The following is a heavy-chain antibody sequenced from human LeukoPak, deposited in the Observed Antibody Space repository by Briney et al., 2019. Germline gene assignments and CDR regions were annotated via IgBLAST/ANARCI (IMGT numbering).Heavy chain of an antibody. J-gene: IGHJ3*02. Sequence: GGSLRLSCAASGFTFSSYAMHWVRQAPGKGLEWVALISYDKSNRYYADSVKGRFTISRDNSKNTLFVQMNSLRTEDTAVYYCARSGVQWQWLLTYDAFDIWGQGTMVTVSS. CDR2: ISYDKSNR. V-gene: IGHV3-30-3*01. D-gene: IGHD6-19*01. CDR1: GFTFSSYA. CDR3: ARSGVQWQWLLTYDAFDI.